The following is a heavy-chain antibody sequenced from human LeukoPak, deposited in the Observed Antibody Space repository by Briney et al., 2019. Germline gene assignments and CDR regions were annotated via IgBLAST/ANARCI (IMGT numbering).Heavy chain of an antibody. CDR1: GFTFDDYA. D-gene: IGHD6-19*01. J-gene: IGHJ6*02. CDR2: ISWNSGSI. Sequence: GRSLRLSCAASGFTFDDYAMPWVRQAPGKSLEWVSGISWNSGSIGYADSVKGRFTISRDNAKNSLYLQMNSLRAEDTALYYCAKDVTGWYPPYGMDVWGQGTTVTVSS. CDR3: AKDVTGWYPPYGMDV. V-gene: IGHV3-9*01.